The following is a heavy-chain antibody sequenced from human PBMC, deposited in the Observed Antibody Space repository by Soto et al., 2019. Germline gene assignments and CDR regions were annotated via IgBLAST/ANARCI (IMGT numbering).Heavy chain of an antibody. CDR2: ISAHNGNT. CDR1: GYDFTTYG. V-gene: IGHV1-18*01. J-gene: IGHJ4*02. Sequence: QVHLVQSGAEVKKPGASVKVSCKGSGYDFTTYGITWVRQAPGQGLEWMAWISAHNGNTDYAQKLQGRVTVTRDTSTSTAYMELRSLRSDVTAVYYCARGRDGDYWGQGAMVTVSS. D-gene: IGHD6-6*01. CDR3: ARGRDGDY.